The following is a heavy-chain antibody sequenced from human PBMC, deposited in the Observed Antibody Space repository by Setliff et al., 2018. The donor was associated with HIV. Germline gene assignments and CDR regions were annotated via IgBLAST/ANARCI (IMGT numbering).Heavy chain of an antibody. V-gene: IGHV1-18*01. D-gene: IGHD3-22*01. CDR3: ARGISRDSSGYYRDEYFQH. J-gene: IGHJ1*01. Sequence: ASVKVSCKASGYTFKTYGISWVQQAPGQGLEWMGWISPYNGDARYAQKFQGRVTLTTDTTTNTAYMEVRTLRSDDTAVYYCARGISRDSSGYYRDEYFQHWGQGTLVTVSS. CDR1: GYTFKTYG. CDR2: ISPYNGDA.